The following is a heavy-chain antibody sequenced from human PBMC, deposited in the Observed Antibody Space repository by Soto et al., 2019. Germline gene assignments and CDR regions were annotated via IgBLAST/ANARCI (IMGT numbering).Heavy chain of an antibody. CDR1: GGSISSYY. J-gene: IGHJ6*02. D-gene: IGHD2-15*01. CDR2: IYTSGST. V-gene: IGHV4-4*07. Sequence: PSETLSLTCTVSGGSISSYYWSWIRQPAGKGLEWIGRIYTSGSTNYNPSLKSRVTMSVDTSKNQFSLKLSSVTAAETAVYYCEREPYAVVAATPSYVTPSVWGQGTTVTVS. CDR3: EREPYAVVAATPSYVTPSV.